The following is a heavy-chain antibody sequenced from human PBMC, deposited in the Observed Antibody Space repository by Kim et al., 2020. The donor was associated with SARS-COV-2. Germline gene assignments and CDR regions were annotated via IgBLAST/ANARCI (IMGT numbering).Heavy chain of an antibody. CDR1: GFTFSSYG. J-gene: IGHJ6*03. CDR3: ARVYISDYYMDV. CDR2: IWYDGSNK. D-gene: IGHD1-1*01. V-gene: IGHV3-33*01. Sequence: GGSLRLSCAASGFTFSSYGMHWVHQAPGKGLEWVAVIWYDGSNKYYADSVKGRFTISRDNSKNTLYLQMNSLRAEDTAVYYCARVYISDYYMDVWGKGTTVTVSS.